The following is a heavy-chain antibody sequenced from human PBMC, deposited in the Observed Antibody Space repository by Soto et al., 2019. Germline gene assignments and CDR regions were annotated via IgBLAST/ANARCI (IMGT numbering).Heavy chain of an antibody. V-gene: IGHV1-18*01. CDR2: ISAYNGNT. CDR1: GDTFTSYG. Sequence: ASVKVSCKASGDTFTSYGISWVRQATGQGLEWMGWISAYNGNTNYAQKLQGRVTMTTDTSTSTAYMELRSLRSDDTAVYYCARVQATIFGVVIRGFDPWGQGALVTVSS. CDR3: ARVQATIFGVVIRGFDP. D-gene: IGHD3-3*01. J-gene: IGHJ5*02.